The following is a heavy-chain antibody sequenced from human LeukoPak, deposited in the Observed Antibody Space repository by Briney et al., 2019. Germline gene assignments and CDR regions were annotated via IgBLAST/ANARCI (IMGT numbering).Heavy chain of an antibody. D-gene: IGHD5-12*01. CDR2: IYRGGAT. CDR3: ARGVVSGDSGYDPGFDY. Sequence: PGGSLRLSCAASGFTVSSNYMSWVRQAPGKGPEWVSVIYRGGATYYADSVKGRSTISRDNSKNTPYLQMSSLRADDTAVYYCARGVVSGDSGYDPGFDYWGQGTLVTVSS. V-gene: IGHV3-53*01. J-gene: IGHJ4*02. CDR1: GFTVSSNY.